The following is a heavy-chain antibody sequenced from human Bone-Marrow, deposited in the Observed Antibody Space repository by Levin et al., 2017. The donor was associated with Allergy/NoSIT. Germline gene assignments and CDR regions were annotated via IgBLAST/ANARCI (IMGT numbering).Heavy chain of an antibody. Sequence: KRSGPTLVKPTETLTLTCTVSGFSLSNSRIGVSWIRQPPGKALEWLAHIFSNAEKSYSISMKSRLTISKDTSRSQVVLTMTNMDPADTATYYCARIPWLIVGGYGMDVWGQGTTVTVSS. J-gene: IGHJ6*02. CDR2: IFSNAEK. V-gene: IGHV2-26*01. D-gene: IGHD3-22*01. CDR3: ARIPWLIVGGYGMDV. CDR1: GFSLSNSRIG.